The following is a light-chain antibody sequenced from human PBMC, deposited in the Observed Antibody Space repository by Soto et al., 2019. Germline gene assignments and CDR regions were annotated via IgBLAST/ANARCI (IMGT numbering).Light chain of an antibody. CDR1: QSISSY. J-gene: IGKJ3*01. V-gene: IGKV1-39*01. Sequence: DMQLTKSQSSLSASVGDRVTITCRARQSISSYLNWYQQKPGKDHKFLIYAASTLQSGVPSRFTGSGSGTDFTLTITSLQPEDFATYYCLPLNSFPRCIGLATNVDI. CDR2: AAS. CDR3: LPLNSFPRC.